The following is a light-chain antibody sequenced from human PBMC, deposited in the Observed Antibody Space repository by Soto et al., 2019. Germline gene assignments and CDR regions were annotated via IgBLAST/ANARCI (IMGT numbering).Light chain of an antibody. CDR1: QSVSRY. Sequence: EIVLTQSPGTLSLSPGERATLSCRASQSVSRYLAWYQQKPGQAPRLLIYDASNGATGIPARFSGSGSGTDFTLTISSLEPEDFAVYYCQQRSNWPITFGQGTRLEIK. J-gene: IGKJ5*01. CDR2: DAS. V-gene: IGKV3-11*01. CDR3: QQRSNWPIT.